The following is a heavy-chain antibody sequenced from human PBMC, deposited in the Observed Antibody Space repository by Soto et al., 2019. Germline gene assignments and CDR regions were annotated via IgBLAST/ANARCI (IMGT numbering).Heavy chain of an antibody. CDR2: TTGNGGST. D-gene: IGHD3-10*01. J-gene: IGHJ6*03. CDR1: GFAFSTYA. CDR3: AKGGAI. V-gene: IGHV3-23*01. Sequence: EIPLLESGGGLVQPGGSLRLSFTASGFAFSTYAMTWLRQAPGKGLEWVSATTGNGGSTYYPDSVRGRFTISRDNSKNTLFLQVNSLRADDTAVYFCAKGGAIWGKGTTVTVSS.